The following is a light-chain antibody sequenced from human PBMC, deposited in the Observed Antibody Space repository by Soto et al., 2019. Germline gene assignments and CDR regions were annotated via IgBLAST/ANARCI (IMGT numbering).Light chain of an antibody. J-gene: IGLJ1*01. CDR1: NSDVGNYNL. CDR2: EGS. CDR3: FSYANSRTGGYV. V-gene: IGLV2-23*01. Sequence: QSVLTQPASVSGSPGQSITISCTGANSDVGNYNLVSWYQQHPDRAPKLIIYEGSKRPSGVSDRFSGANSGNTVSLTISGLHAEDEADYYCFSYANSRTGGYVFGTWTKQTVL.